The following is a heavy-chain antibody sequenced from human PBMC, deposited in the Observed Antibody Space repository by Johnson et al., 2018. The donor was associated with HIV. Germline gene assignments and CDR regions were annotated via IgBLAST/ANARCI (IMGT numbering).Heavy chain of an antibody. D-gene: IGHD1-14*01. J-gene: IGHJ3*02. CDR1: GFTFDDYG. CDR2: INWNGDST. Sequence: VQLVESGGGVVRPGGSLRLSCAASGFTFDDYGMSWVRQAPGKGLEWVSGINWNGDSTGYADSMKGRFSISRDNAKNSLYLQMNSLRAEDTAVYYCAKDSPNLDAFDIWGQGTMVTVSS. V-gene: IGHV3-20*04. CDR3: AKDSPNLDAFDI.